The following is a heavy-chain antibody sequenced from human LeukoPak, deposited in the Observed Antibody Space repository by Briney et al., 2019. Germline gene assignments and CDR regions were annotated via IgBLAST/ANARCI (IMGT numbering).Heavy chain of an antibody. CDR2: ISSSSSTI. Sequence: PGGSLRLSCVASGFTFSSRDWMTWVRQAPGKGLEWVSYISSSSSTIYYADSVKGRFTISRDNSDNTLYLQMNSLKTEDTAVYYCTTVDRWLGEAFDIWGQGTMVTVSS. CDR1: GFTFSSRDW. J-gene: IGHJ3*02. V-gene: IGHV3-48*01. D-gene: IGHD5-12*01. CDR3: TTVDRWLGEAFDI.